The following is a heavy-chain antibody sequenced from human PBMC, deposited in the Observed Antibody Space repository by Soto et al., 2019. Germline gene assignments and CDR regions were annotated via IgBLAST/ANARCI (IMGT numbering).Heavy chain of an antibody. CDR1: GDSISSSNW. Sequence: VQLQESGPGLVKPSWTLSINCAVSGDSISSSNWWSWVRQPPGKGLEWIGEIYHSGSTNYNPSLKSRVTISVDKSKHQFSLNLNSVTAADTAVYYCARHSGSYFRDYWGQGTLVTVSS. V-gene: IGHV4-4*02. D-gene: IGHD1-26*01. CDR3: ARHSGSYFRDY. CDR2: IYHSGST. J-gene: IGHJ4*02.